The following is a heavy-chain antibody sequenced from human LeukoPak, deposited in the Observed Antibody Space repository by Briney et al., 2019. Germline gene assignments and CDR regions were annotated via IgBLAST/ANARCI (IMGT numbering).Heavy chain of an antibody. CDR1: GYTFTSYD. D-gene: IGHD3-10*01. CDR3: ARSINYGSGSHKYYFDY. CDR2: MNPNSGNT. Sequence: AASVKVSCKASGYTFTSYDINGVRQATGQGLEWMGWMNPNSGNTGYAQKFQGRVTMTRNTSISTAYMELSSLRSEDTAVYYCARSINYGSGSHKYYFDYWGQGTLVTVSS. J-gene: IGHJ4*02. V-gene: IGHV1-8*01.